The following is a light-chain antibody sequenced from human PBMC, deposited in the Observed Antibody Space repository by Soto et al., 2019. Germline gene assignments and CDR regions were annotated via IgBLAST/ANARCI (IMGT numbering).Light chain of an antibody. CDR3: QSYDRSLSGLYV. CDR2: GNN. J-gene: IGLJ1*01. CDR1: SSNIGAGYD. Sequence: QSVLTQPPSVSGAPGQRVTISCTGSSSNIGAGYDVHWYQQLPGTAPKLLIYGNNNRPSGVPDRFSGSKSATSASLAITGLQAEDEAEHYCQSYDRSLSGLYVFGTGTKVTVL. V-gene: IGLV1-40*01.